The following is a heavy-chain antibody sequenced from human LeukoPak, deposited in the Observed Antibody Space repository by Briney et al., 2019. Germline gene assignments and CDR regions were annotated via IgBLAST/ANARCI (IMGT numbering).Heavy chain of an antibody. CDR1: GGTFSSYT. J-gene: IGHJ4*02. CDR3: AKGRTRFGDFDY. V-gene: IGHV1-69*02. Sequence: ASVKVSCKASGGTFSSYTISWVRQAPGQRLEWMGRIIPILGIANYAQKFQGRVTITADKSTSTAYMELSSLRSEDTAVYYCAKGRTRFGDFDYWGQGTLVTVSS. CDR2: IIPILGIA. D-gene: IGHD3-10*01.